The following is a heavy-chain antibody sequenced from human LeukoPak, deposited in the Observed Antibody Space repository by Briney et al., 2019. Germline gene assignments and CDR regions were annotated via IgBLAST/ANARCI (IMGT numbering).Heavy chain of an antibody. J-gene: IGHJ4*02. V-gene: IGHV3-21*01. D-gene: IGHD2-15*01. CDR1: GFTFSSYA. CDR2: ISSSSSYI. Sequence: GGSLRLSCAASGFTFSSYAMNWVRQAPGKGLEWVSSISSSSSYIYYADSVKGRFTISRDNAKNSLYLQMNSLRAEDTAVYYCARVTDATRFVAYWGQGTLVTVSS. CDR3: ARVTDATRFVAY.